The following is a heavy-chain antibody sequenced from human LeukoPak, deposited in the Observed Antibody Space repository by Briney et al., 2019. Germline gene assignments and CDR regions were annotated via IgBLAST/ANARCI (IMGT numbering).Heavy chain of an antibody. Sequence: SETLSLTCTVSGGSISSSSSYWGWIRQPPGKGLEWIGSIYYSGSTYYNPSLKSRVTISVDTSKNQFSLKLTSVTAADTAVYYCARAPGTTFDYWGHGNMVTVSS. D-gene: IGHD4-17*01. CDR2: IYYSGST. J-gene: IGHJ4*01. CDR3: ARAPGTTFDY. CDR1: GGSISSSSSY. V-gene: IGHV4-39*01.